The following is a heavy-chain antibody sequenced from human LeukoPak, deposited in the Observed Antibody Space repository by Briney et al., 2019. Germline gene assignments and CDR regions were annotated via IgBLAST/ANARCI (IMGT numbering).Heavy chain of an antibody. CDR3: AGLYYDYVWGSYRLPDDAFDI. J-gene: IGHJ3*02. Sequence: SETLSLTCAAYGGSFSGYYWSWIRQPPGKGLEWIGYIYYSGSTNYNPSLKSRVTISVDTSKNQFSLKLSSVTAADTAVYYCAGLYYDYVWGSYRLPDDAFDIWGQGTMVTVSS. D-gene: IGHD3-16*02. V-gene: IGHV4-59*01. CDR2: IYYSGST. CDR1: GGSFSGYY.